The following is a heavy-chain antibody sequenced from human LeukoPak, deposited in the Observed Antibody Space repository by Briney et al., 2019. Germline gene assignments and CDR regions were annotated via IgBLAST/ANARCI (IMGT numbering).Heavy chain of an antibody. J-gene: IGHJ4*02. V-gene: IGHV1-8*02. Sequence: ASVKVSCKASGYTFTSYDINWVRQATGQGLGWMGWMNPNSGNTGYAYTFQGRVTMNRNDSISTPYLQLSSQTSDDAAVCYFPRGQYDSSGYAFDYWGQGTLVTVSS. CDR2: MNPNSGNT. CDR3: PRGQYDSSGYAFDY. CDR1: GYTFTSYD. D-gene: IGHD3-22*01.